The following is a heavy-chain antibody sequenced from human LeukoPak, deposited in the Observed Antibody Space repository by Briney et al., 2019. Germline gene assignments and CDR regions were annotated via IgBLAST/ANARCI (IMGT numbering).Heavy chain of an antibody. J-gene: IGHJ6*02. V-gene: IGHV1-46*01. CDR3: ARAYYDFWSGYGYYYYGTDV. CDR1: GYTFTSYY. D-gene: IGHD3-3*01. CDR2: INPSGGST. Sequence: GASVKVSCKASGYTFTSYYMHWVRQAPGQGLEWMGIINPSGGSTSYAQKFQGRVTMTRDTSTSTVYMELSSLRSEDTAVYYCARAYYDFWSGYGYYYYGTDVWGQGTTVTVSS.